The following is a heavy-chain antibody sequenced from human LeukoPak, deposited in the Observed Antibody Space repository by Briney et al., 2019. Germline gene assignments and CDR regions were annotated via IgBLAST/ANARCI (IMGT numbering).Heavy chain of an antibody. J-gene: IGHJ3*02. D-gene: IGHD3-10*01. Sequence: PSETLSLTCTVSGGSISSYYWSWIRQPPGKGLEWIGYIYYSGSTNYNPSLKSRVTISVDTSKNHFSLKLSSVTAADTAVYYCARRRITMVRGVVVGAFDIWGQGTMVTVSS. V-gene: IGHV4-59*12. CDR3: ARRRITMVRGVVVGAFDI. CDR1: GGSISSYY. CDR2: IYYSGST.